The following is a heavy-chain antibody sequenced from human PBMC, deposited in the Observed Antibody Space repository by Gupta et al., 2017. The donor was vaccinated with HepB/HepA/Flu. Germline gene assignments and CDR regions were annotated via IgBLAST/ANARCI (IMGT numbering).Heavy chain of an antibody. D-gene: IGHD6-19*01. CDR2: ISYDGSNK. V-gene: IGHV3-30-3*01. CDR1: GFTFSSYA. Sequence: QVQLVESGGGVVQPGRSLRLSCAASGFTFSSYAMHWVRQAPGKGLEWVAVISYDGSNKYYADSVKGRFTISRDNSKNTLYLQMNSLRAEDTAVYYCARELLIAVALGYWGQGTLVTVSS. J-gene: IGHJ4*02. CDR3: ARELLIAVALGY.